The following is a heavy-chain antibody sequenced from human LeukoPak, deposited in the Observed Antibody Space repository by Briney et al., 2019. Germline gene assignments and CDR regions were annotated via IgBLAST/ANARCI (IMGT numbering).Heavy chain of an antibody. D-gene: IGHD2-2*01. CDR1: GYTFTTYY. Sequence: ASVKVSCKASGYTFTTYYMHWVRQPPAQGLAWMGMINPSGGSTSYAQKFQGRITMTRDTSTSTVYMELSSLRSEDTAVYYCARVGKDVVVVPTFDCWGQGTLVTVSS. CDR2: INPSGGST. CDR3: ARVGKDVVVVPTFDC. J-gene: IGHJ4*02. V-gene: IGHV1-46*01.